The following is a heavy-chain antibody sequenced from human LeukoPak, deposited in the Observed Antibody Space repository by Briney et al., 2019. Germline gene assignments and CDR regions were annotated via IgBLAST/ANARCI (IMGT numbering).Heavy chain of an antibody. CDR3: VTFYYDSSGSYVHY. J-gene: IGHJ4*02. D-gene: IGHD3-22*01. CDR1: GFTFTTYS. Sequence: PGGSLRLSCAASGFTFTTYSMSWVRQAPGKGLESVSAIRGSGGSTHYADSVKGRFTISRDDSKSTLYLQMNSLRAEDTAVYHCVTFYYDSSGSYVHYWGQGTLVTVSS. CDR2: IRGSGGST. V-gene: IGHV3-23*01.